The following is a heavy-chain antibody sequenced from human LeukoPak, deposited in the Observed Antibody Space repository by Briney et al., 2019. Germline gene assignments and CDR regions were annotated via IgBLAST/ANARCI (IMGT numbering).Heavy chain of an antibody. J-gene: IGHJ3*02. V-gene: IGHV3-48*02. Sequence: GGSLSLSCAASGFTFSGYAMYWGRQPPGKGLEWVSHIYSSDTTYADSVKGRFTIFRDNAKNSLYLQMNSLRDEDTAVYYCARDLHYAFDIWGQGTMVTASS. CDR3: ARDLHYAFDI. D-gene: IGHD3-10*01. CDR1: GFTFSGYA. CDR2: IYSSDTT.